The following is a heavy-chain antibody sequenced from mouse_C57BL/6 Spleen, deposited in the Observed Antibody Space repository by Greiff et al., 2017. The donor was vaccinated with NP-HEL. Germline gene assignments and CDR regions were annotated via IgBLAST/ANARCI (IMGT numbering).Heavy chain of an antibody. CDR1: GYAFSSYW. D-gene: IGHD1-2*01. CDR2: IYPGDGDT. Sequence: QVQLKESGAELVKPGASVKISCKASGYAFSSYWMNWVKQRPGKGLEWIGQIYPGDGDTNYNGKFKGKATLTADKSSSTAYMQLSSLTSEDSAVYFCARWILRPYWYFGVWGTGTTVTVSS. J-gene: IGHJ1*03. CDR3: ARWILRPYWYFGV. V-gene: IGHV1-80*01.